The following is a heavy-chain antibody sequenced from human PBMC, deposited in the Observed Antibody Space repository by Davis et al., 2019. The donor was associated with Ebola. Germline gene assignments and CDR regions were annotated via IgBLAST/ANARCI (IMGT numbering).Heavy chain of an antibody. CDR2: IYPGGSDT. CDR3: ARGRTGDDAFDI. D-gene: IGHD7-27*01. Sequence: GESLKISCQGSAYSFTTYWIGWVRQMPGKGLEWMGIIYPGGSDTIYSPSFEGHVTISADKSINTAYLQWNSLKASDTAMYYCARGRTGDDAFDIWGQGTMVTVSS. CDR1: AYSFTTYW. V-gene: IGHV5-51*01. J-gene: IGHJ3*02.